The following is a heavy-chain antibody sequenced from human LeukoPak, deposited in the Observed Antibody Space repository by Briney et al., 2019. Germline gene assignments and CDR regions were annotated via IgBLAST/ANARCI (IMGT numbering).Heavy chain of an antibody. Sequence: GGSLRLSCAASGFIFNTNAMTWVRQAPGKGLEWVSSISNSSTYIYYADSVKGRFTISRDNVQNPLYLPMNSLRAEDTAVYYCARWVGSSTSCYYFDYWGPGTPVVVSS. CDR3: ARWVGSSTSCYYFDY. J-gene: IGHJ4*02. V-gene: IGHV3-21*01. CDR2: ISNSSTYI. CDR1: GFIFNTNA. D-gene: IGHD2-2*01.